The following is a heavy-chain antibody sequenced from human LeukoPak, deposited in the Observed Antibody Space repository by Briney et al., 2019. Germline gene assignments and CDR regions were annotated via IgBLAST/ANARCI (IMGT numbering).Heavy chain of an antibody. CDR3: ARFVGACSGGSCYSDY. J-gene: IGHJ4*02. D-gene: IGHD2-15*01. V-gene: IGHV5-51*01. CDR2: IYPGDSDT. CDR1: RYSFTSYW. Sequence: KSGESLKISCKGSRYSFTSYWIGWVRQMPGKGLEWMGIIYPGDSDTRYSPSFQGQDTISADRSISTAYLQWNSLKASDTAMYYCARFVGACSGGSCYSDYWGQGTLVSVSS.